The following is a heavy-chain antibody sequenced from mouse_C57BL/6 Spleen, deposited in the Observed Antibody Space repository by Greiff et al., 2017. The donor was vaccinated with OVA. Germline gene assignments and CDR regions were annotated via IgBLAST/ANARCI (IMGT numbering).Heavy chain of an antibody. Sequence: QVQLQPSGAELVKPGASVKISCKASGYAFSSYWMNWVKQRPGKGLEWIGQIYPGDGDTNYNGKFKGKATLTADKSSSTAYMQLSSLTSEDSAVYFCARGGQLGGEDYWGQGTTLTVSS. CDR1: GYAFSSYW. CDR2: IYPGDGDT. D-gene: IGHD4-1*02. CDR3: ARGGQLGGEDY. J-gene: IGHJ2*01. V-gene: IGHV1-80*01.